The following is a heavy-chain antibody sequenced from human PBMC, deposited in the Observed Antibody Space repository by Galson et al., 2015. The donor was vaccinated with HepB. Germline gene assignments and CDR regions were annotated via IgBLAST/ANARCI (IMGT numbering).Heavy chain of an antibody. CDR2: IIPIFGTA. Sequence: SVKVSCKASGGTFSRYAISWVRQAPGQGLEWMGGIIPIFGTANYAQKFQGRVTITADESTSTAYMELSSLRSEDTAVYYCARTRGDYGDSRALQHWGQGTLVTVSS. V-gene: IGHV1-69*13. J-gene: IGHJ1*01. D-gene: IGHD4-17*01. CDR1: GGTFSRYA. CDR3: ARTRGDYGDSRALQH.